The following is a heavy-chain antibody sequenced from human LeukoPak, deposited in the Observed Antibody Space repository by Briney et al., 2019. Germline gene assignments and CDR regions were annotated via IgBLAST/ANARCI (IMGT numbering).Heavy chain of an antibody. J-gene: IGHJ6*02. D-gene: IGHD3-9*01. CDR1: GYTFTSYD. CDR2: MNPNSGNT. Sequence: ASVKVSCKASGYTFTSYDINWVRQATGQGLEWMGWMNPNSGNTGYAQKFQGRVTMTRNTSISTAYMELSSLRSEDTAVYYCAREDDKDSLIYYGMDVWGQGTTVTVSS. V-gene: IGHV1-8*01. CDR3: AREDDKDSLIYYGMDV.